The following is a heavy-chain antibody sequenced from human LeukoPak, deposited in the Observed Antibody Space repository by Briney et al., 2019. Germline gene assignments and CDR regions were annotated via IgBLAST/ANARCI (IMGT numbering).Heavy chain of an antibody. D-gene: IGHD3-10*01. CDR3: ARKEGPLWFGELLYPFDY. V-gene: IGHV4-34*01. J-gene: IGHJ4*02. CDR2: INHSGST. Sequence: SETLSLTCAVYGGSFSGYYWSWIRQPPGKGLEWIGEINHSGSTNYNPSLKSRVTISVDTSKNQLSLKLSSVTAADTAVYHCARKEGPLWFGELLYPFDYWGQGTLVTVSS. CDR1: GGSFSGYY.